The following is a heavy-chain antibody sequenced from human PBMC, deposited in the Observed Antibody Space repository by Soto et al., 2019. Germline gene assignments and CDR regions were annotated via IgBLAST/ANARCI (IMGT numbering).Heavy chain of an antibody. V-gene: IGHV1-69*02. Sequence: QVQLVQSGAEVKRPGSSVKVSCKASGDTFNFYSINWVRQAPGVGLEWVGRVNPILSMSNYAQRIQGRVTITADKSTSTAYMELRRLRSEDTAIYYCASSYGSGYRAFDYWGQGALVTVSS. D-gene: IGHD3-10*01. CDR1: GDTFNFYS. CDR3: ASSYGSGYRAFDY. CDR2: VNPILSMS. J-gene: IGHJ4*02.